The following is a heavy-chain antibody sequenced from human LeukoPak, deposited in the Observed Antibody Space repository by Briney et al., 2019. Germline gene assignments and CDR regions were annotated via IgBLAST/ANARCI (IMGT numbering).Heavy chain of an antibody. CDR3: ARDPWAFGSSSRFDY. J-gene: IGHJ4*02. CDR1: GDSVSSNSAS. V-gene: IGHV6-1*01. Sequence: SQTLSLTCAISGDSVSSNSASWNWIRQSPSRGLEWLGRTYYRSKWYNDYAVSVKSRVTINPDTSKNQFSLQLNSVTPEDTAVYYCARDPWAFGSSSRFDYWGQGTLVTVSS. CDR2: TYYRSKWYN. D-gene: IGHD6-6*01.